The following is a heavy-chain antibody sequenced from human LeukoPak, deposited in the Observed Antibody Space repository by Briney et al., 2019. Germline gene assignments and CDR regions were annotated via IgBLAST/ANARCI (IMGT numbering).Heavy chain of an antibody. CDR1: GYTFTSYG. J-gene: IGHJ6*03. CDR2: ISAYNGNT. D-gene: IGHD3-9*01. V-gene: IGHV1-18*01. CDR3: ARDAPSWYFDWLNYYYYMDV. Sequence: ASVKVSCKASGYTFTSYGISWVRPAPGQGLEWMGWISAYNGNTNYAQKLQGRVTMTTDTSTSTAYMELRSLRSDDTAVYYCARDAPSWYFDWLNYYYYMDVWGKGTTVTVSS.